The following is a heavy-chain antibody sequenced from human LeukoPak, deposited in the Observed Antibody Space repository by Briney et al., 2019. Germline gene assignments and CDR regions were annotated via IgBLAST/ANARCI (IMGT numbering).Heavy chain of an antibody. CDR2: IHYSGST. J-gene: IGHJ5*02. CDR1: GGSISGYY. CDR3: AREGQWLPGWFDP. V-gene: IGHV4-59*01. Sequence: PSETLSLTCTVSGGSISGYYWSWIRQPPGQGLEWIGYIHYSGSTNYNPSLKGRVTISLDMSKNQFSLKLNSMTAADTAVYYCAREGQWLPGWFDPWGQGTLVTVSS. D-gene: IGHD6-19*01.